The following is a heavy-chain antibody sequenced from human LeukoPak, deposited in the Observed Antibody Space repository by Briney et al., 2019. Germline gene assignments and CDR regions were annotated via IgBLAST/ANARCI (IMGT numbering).Heavy chain of an antibody. CDR3: ANLYYDFWSGYYN. D-gene: IGHD3-3*01. Sequence: ASVKVSCKASGYTFTGYYMHWVRQAPGQGLEWMGWINPNSGGTNYAQKFQGRVTMTRDTSISTAYVELSRLRSDDTAVYYCANLYYDFWSGYYNWGQGTLVTVSS. V-gene: IGHV1-2*02. CDR1: GYTFTGYY. CDR2: INPNSGGT. J-gene: IGHJ4*02.